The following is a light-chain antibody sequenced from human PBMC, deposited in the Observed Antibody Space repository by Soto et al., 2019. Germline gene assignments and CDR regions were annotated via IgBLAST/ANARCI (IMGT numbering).Light chain of an antibody. CDR1: SSDVGGYNF. CDR2: EVT. J-gene: IGLJ2*01. V-gene: IGLV2-14*01. Sequence: QSVLTQPASVSGSPGPSITISCTGTSSDVGGYNFVSWYQQHPGKAPKLNIYEVTDRPSGVSNRFSGSKSGSTASLTISGLQAEDEADYYCSSYTRRNTLAFGGGTKLTVL. CDR3: SSYTRRNTLA.